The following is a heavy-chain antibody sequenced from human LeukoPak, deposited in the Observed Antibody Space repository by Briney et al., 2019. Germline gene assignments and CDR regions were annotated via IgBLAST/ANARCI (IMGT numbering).Heavy chain of an antibody. CDR2: ISGSGGST. Sequence: PGRSLRLSCAASGFTFSSYAMSWVRQAPGKGLEWVSAISGSGGSTYYADSVKGRFTISRDNSKNTLYLQMNSLRAEDTAVYYCAKADIVVVPVPNPFDYWGQGTLVTVSS. CDR1: GFTFSSYA. CDR3: AKADIVVVPVPNPFDY. D-gene: IGHD2-2*01. J-gene: IGHJ4*02. V-gene: IGHV3-23*01.